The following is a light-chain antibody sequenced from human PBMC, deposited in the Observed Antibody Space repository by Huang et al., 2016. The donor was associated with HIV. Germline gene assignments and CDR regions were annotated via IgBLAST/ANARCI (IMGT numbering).Light chain of an antibody. CDR3: QHYSNWPPWT. CDR1: QSVGRD. J-gene: IGKJ1*01. Sequence: EVVMTQSPVTLSVSLGGGAALSRRASQSVGRDLAWYQHKPGQSPRLVIYGASTRATGVPGRFSGRGSGTEFPLTISSLQSEDFAIYYCQHYSNWPPWTFGQGTKV. V-gene: IGKV3-15*01. CDR2: GAS.